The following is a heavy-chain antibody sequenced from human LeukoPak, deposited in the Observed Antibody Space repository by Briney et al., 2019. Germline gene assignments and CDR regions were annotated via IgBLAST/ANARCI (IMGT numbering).Heavy chain of an antibody. CDR3: ARDKVDCSSGSCYSLGFGY. J-gene: IGHJ4*02. D-gene: IGHD2-15*01. Sequence: ASVKVSCKASGGTFSSYAVSWVRQAPGQGLEWMGGIIPILGTANYAQKLQGRVTITTDESTSTAYMELSRLRSEDTAVYYSARDKVDCSSGSCYSLGFGYWGQGTLVTVSS. V-gene: IGHV1-69*05. CDR1: GGTFSSYA. CDR2: IIPILGTA.